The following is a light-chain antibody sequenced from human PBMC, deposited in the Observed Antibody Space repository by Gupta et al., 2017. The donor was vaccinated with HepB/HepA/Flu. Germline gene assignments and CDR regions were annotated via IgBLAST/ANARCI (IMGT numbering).Light chain of an antibody. J-gene: IGKJ2*01. Sequence: EIVLTQSPGSLSLSPGERVTLSCRASQSVSSTYLAWYQHKPGQAPRLPIYGASSRATDIPDRFTGSGSGTDFTLTISRLEPEDFAVYYCQQYIISPYTFGQGTKLEIK. CDR3: QQYIISPYT. V-gene: IGKV3-20*01. CDR1: QSVSSTY. CDR2: GAS.